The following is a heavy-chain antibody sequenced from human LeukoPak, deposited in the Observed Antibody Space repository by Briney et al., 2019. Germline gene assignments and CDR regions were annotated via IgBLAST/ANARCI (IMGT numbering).Heavy chain of an antibody. CDR1: GGSISSGGYY. CDR3: ARAVPAAPCPFDC. Sequence: SQTLSLTCSVSGGSISSGGYYWSWIRQHPEKGLEWMGFVYYSGSTDYNPALRSRLTISVDRSRNQFSLRLASVTAADTAVYFRARAVPAAPCPFDCWGQGTLVTVSS. CDR2: VYYSGST. J-gene: IGHJ4*02. D-gene: IGHD2-2*01. V-gene: IGHV4-31*03.